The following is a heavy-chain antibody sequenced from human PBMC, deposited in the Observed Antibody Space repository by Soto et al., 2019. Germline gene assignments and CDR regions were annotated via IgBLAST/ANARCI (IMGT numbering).Heavy chain of an antibody. CDR3: ARGSPPYYYGSGSYRAYYYYYMDV. CDR2: INHSGST. D-gene: IGHD3-10*01. Sequence: SETLSLTCAVYGGSFSGYYWSWIRQPPGKGLEWIGEINHSGSTNCNPSLKSRVTISVDTSKNQFSLKLSSVTAADTAVYYCARGSPPYYYGSGSYRAYYYYYMDVWGKGTTVTVSS. J-gene: IGHJ6*03. V-gene: IGHV4-34*01. CDR1: GGSFSGYY.